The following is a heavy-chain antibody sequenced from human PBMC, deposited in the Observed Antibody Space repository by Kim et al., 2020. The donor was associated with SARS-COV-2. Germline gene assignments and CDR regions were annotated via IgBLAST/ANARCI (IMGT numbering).Heavy chain of an antibody. CDR1: GFTFSSYE. Sequence: GGSLRLSCAASGFTFSSYEMNWVRQAPGKGLEWVSYISSSGSTIYYADSVKGRFTISRDNAKNSLYLQMNSLRAEDTAVYYCARDGWELGGYYYYGMDVWGQGTTVTVSS. D-gene: IGHD1-26*01. CDR3: ARDGWELGGYYYYGMDV. CDR2: ISSSGSTI. V-gene: IGHV3-48*03. J-gene: IGHJ6*02.